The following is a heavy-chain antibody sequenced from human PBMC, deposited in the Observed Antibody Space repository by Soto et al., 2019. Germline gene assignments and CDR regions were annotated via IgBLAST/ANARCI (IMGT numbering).Heavy chain of an antibody. V-gene: IGHV4-39*01. CDR3: ARAVGLLIDY. J-gene: IGHJ4*02. Sequence: QMQLQESGPGLVKPSETLSLTCTVSGGSISSTNYYWGWIRHPPGKGLEWIGSIYYRGNTYYNPSLKSRVTVSVDTSKNQFSLKMSSVTATDTAVYYCARAVGLLIDYWGQGTLVTVSS. CDR1: GGSISSTNYY. CDR2: IYYRGNT. D-gene: IGHD2-15*01.